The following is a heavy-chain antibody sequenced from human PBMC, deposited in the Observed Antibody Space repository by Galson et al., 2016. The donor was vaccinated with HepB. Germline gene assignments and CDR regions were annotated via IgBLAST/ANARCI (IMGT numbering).Heavy chain of an antibody. CDR3: SKDFGREVYGSSGP. D-gene: IGHD3-22*01. CDR2: IMHSGATT. V-gene: IGHV3-23*01. Sequence: SLRLSCAASRFAFSKYALHWVRQAPGKGLEWVSTIMHSGATTYYADSVRGRFTVSRDNFRNTLYLQMNNLRPEDTAVYYCSKDFGREVYGSSGPWGQGALVTVST. CDR1: RFAFSKYA. J-gene: IGHJ5*02.